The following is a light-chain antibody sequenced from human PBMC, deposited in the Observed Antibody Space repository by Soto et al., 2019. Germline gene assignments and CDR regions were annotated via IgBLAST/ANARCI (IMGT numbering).Light chain of an antibody. CDR3: QSYDTSLRAYV. Sequence: QSVLTQPPSVSGAPGQRVTISCTGSSSNIGAGHDLHWYQQLPGTAPKLLIYDNTNRPSGVPDRFSGSKSGTSASLAITGLQAEDEADYYCQSYDTSLRAYVFGTGTKVTVL. CDR1: SSNIGAGHD. V-gene: IGLV1-40*01. CDR2: DNT. J-gene: IGLJ1*01.